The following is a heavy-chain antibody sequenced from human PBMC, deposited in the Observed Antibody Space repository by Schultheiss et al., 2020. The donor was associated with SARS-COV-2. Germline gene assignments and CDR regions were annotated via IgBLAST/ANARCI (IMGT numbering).Heavy chain of an antibody. Sequence: GSLRLSCAVSGGSISSNNWWSWVRQPPGKGLEWIGEIYHSGATHYNPSLKGRVTISEDKSKNQFSPKLSSVTAADTAVYYCARSAPTWRYYYGSGSYLNWFDPWGQGTLVTVSS. D-gene: IGHD3-10*01. CDR1: GGSISSNNW. CDR3: ARSAPTWRYYYGSGSYLNWFDP. J-gene: IGHJ5*02. CDR2: IYHSGAT. V-gene: IGHV4-4*02.